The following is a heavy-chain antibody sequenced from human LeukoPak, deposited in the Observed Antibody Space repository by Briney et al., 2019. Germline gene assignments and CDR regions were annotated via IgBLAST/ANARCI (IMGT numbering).Heavy chain of an antibody. CDR2: ISAYNGNT. CDR1: GYTFTSYG. D-gene: IGHD3-22*01. CDR3: ARVYDYDSSGEFDY. V-gene: IGHV1-18*01. Sequence: ASVKVSCKASGYTFTSYGISWVRQAPGQGLEWMGWISAYNGNTNYAQKLQGRVTMTTDTPTSTAYMELRSLRSDDTAVYYCARVYDYDSSGEFDYWGQGTLVTVSS. J-gene: IGHJ4*02.